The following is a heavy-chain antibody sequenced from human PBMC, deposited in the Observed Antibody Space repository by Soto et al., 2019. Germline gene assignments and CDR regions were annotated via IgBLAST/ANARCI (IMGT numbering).Heavy chain of an antibody. CDR3: ARGTGLLWFGEIQFYYGMDV. V-gene: IGHV1-18*04. CDR1: GYTFTSYG. Sequence: GASVKVSCKASGYTFTSYGISWVRQAPGQGLEWMGWISAYNGNTNYAQKLQGRVTMTTDTSTSTAYMELRSLRSDDTAVYYCARGTGLLWFGEIQFYYGMDVWGQGTTVTV. CDR2: ISAYNGNT. J-gene: IGHJ6*02. D-gene: IGHD3-10*01.